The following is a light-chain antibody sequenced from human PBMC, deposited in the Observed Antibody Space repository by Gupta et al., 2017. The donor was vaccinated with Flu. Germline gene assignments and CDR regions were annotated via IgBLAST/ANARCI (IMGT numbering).Light chain of an antibody. V-gene: IGLV1-40*01. J-gene: IGLJ3*02. CDR1: SSDIGSGCV. CDR2: GNA. Sequence: SSDIGSGCVLHCYQRLPGNAPSLLNDGNARRPAGVPGRFSGTKSGTSASLAITGLQAEDDAYYCCQSYDSSLSCSVFGGGTKLTVL. CDR3: QSYDSSLSCSV.